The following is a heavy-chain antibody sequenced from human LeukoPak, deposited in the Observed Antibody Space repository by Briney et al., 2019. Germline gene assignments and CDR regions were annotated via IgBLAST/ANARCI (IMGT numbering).Heavy chain of an antibody. CDR2: IKQDGTAK. CDR1: GFSFSTYW. J-gene: IGHJ4*02. Sequence: PGGSLRLSCAASGFSFSTYWMSWVRQGPGKGLEWVASIKQDGTAKRYVDSVRDRFTISRDNAKNSLSLQMNSLSAEDTAMYYCARDYKYAFDNWGQGTLVTVSS. CDR3: ARDYKYAFDN. D-gene: IGHD5-24*01. V-gene: IGHV3-7*01.